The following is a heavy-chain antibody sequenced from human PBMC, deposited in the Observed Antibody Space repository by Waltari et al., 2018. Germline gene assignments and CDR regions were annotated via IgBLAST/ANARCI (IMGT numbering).Heavy chain of an antibody. Sequence: QVQLVESGGGVVQPGRSLRLSCAASGFTFSSYAMHWVRQAPGKGLGWVAVISYDGSNKYYADSVKGRFTISRDNSKNTLYLQMNSLRAEDTAVYYCASLTGYYFDYWGQGTLVTVSS. CDR3: ASLTGYYFDY. CDR2: ISYDGSNK. CDR1: GFTFSSYA. V-gene: IGHV3-30-3*01. J-gene: IGHJ4*02.